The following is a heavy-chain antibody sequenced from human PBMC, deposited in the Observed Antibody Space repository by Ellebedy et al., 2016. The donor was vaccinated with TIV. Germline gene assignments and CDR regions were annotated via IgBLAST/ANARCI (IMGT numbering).Heavy chain of an antibody. CDR2: IDWDDDT. CDR1: GLSVSSSGMR. CDR3: ARISRDAFDI. J-gene: IGHJ3*02. Sequence: SGPTLVKPTQTLTLTCTLSGLSVSSSGMRVSWFRQPPGKALEWLARIDWDDDTFYNTSLKTRLTIPKDTSKNQVVLTMTVMEPVDTATYYCARISRDAFDIWGQGTMVIVSS. V-gene: IGHV2-70*04.